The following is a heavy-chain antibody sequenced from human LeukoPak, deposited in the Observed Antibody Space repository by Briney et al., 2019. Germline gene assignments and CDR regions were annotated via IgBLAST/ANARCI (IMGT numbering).Heavy chain of an antibody. CDR2: IHNSGTI. V-gene: IGHV4-31*03. D-gene: IGHD1-26*01. CDR1: GASINSGGYY. J-gene: IGHJ5*02. CDR3: AREGRHTHWYDP. Sequence: SETLSLTCTDSGASINSGGYYWTWIRQRPGKGLEWIGYIHNSGTIYYNPSLKSRLNIFIETSKNQFSLRLTSVTAADTALYYSAREGRHTHWYDPWGQGTLVTVSS.